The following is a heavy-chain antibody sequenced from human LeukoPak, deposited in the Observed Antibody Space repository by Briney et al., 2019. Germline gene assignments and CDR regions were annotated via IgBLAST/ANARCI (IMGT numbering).Heavy chain of an antibody. J-gene: IGHJ5*02. D-gene: IGHD3-10*01. CDR3: ARGFGDWGLSWFDP. V-gene: IGHV4-59*01. CDR1: GDSISTYY. Sequence: PSETLSLTCTVSGDSISTYYWSWIRQPPGKGLEWIGWLHYSGSTNYNPSLKSRVTISADTSKNQFSLKLNSVTAADTAVYYCARGFGDWGLSWFDPWGQGTLVTVSS. CDR2: LHYSGST.